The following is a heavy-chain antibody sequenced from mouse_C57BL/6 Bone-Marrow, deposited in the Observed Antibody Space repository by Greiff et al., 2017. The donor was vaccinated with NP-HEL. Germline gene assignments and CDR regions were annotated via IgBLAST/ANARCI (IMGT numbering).Heavy chain of an antibody. Sequence: EVQLQQSGAELVRPGASVKLSCTASGFNITDDYMHWVKQRPEQGLEWIGRIDPEDGETKYDPKFQGKATLTADNSSNTAYLPLSSLTSEYTAVYYCAGGGNYFYYCDYWGQGTTLTVSS. J-gene: IGHJ2*01. V-gene: IGHV14-2*01. CDR3: AGGGNYFYYCDY. D-gene: IGHD2-1*01. CDR2: IDPEDGET. CDR1: GFNITDDY.